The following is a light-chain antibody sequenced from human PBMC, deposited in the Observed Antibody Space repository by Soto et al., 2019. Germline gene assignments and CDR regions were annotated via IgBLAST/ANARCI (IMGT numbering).Light chain of an antibody. CDR1: QSVSSN. CDR3: QQYNNWPPT. J-gene: IGKJ1*01. V-gene: IGKV3-15*01. CDR2: GAS. Sequence: EIVMTQSPATLSVSPGERATLSCRASQSVSSNLAWHQQKPGQAPRLLIYGASTRATGIPARFSGSGSGTEFTLTISSLQSEDSAIYYCQQYNNWPPTFGQGTKVEIK.